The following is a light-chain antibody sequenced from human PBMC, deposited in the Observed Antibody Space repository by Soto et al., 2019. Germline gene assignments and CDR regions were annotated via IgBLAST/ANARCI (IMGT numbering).Light chain of an antibody. Sequence: DIQMTQSPSSLSASIGDRVTITCRASQTVESYLNWYQHKPGKAPQLLISGATTLRGGVPSRVSGSASGPDFTLTISSLQPEDVATYYCEQCYSTPYTFGQGTKL. CDR3: EQCYSTPYT. CDR2: GAT. J-gene: IGKJ2*01. V-gene: IGKV1-39*01. CDR1: QTVESY.